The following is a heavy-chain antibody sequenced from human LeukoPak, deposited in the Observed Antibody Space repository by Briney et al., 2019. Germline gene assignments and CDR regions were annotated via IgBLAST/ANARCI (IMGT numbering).Heavy chain of an antibody. D-gene: IGHD3-3*01. CDR3: AKSWSGSLAS. V-gene: IGHV3-43*01. Sequence: GALRLSCAASGFTFDDYTMHWVRQAPGKGLEWVSLISWDGGSTYYADSVKGRFTISRDNSKNSLYLQMNSLRTEGTALYYCAKSWSGSLASWGQGTLVTVSS. J-gene: IGHJ5*02. CDR1: GFTFDDYT. CDR2: ISWDGGST.